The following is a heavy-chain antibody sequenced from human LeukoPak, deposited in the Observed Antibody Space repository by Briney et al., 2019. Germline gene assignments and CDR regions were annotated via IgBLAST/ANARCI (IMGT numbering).Heavy chain of an antibody. Sequence: SETLSLTCTVSGGSISSYYWTWIRQPAGKGLEWIGRIYTSGSTNYNPSLKSRVTISVDTSKNQFSLKLSSVTAADTAVYYCARGGGLLWFGEENYFDYWGQGTLVTVSS. CDR1: GGSISSYY. V-gene: IGHV4-4*07. CDR2: IYTSGST. D-gene: IGHD3-10*01. CDR3: ARGGGLLWFGEENYFDY. J-gene: IGHJ4*02.